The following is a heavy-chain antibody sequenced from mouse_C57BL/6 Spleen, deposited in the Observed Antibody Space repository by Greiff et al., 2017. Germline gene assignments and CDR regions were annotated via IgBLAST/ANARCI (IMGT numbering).Heavy chain of an antibody. V-gene: IGHV14-2*01. CDR1: GFNINDYY. Sequence: EVQLQQSGAELVKPGASVQLSCTASGFNINDYYMHWVKPRTEQGLEWIGRLDPEDGETKYAPKFQGQATITADTSSNTADLQLSSLTSEDTAGYYCARDDYDKGYFDYWGQGTTLTVAS. J-gene: IGHJ2*01. CDR3: ARDDYDKGYFDY. D-gene: IGHD2-4*01. CDR2: LDPEDGET.